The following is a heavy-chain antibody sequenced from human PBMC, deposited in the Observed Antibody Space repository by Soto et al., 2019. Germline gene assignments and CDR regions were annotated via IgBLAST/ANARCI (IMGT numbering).Heavy chain of an antibody. CDR3: ARANYDSSGYYGYGQLQPFDY. V-gene: IGHV3-11*06. CDR2: ISSSSSYT. CDR1: GFTFSDYY. J-gene: IGHJ4*02. Sequence: QVQLVESGGGLVKPGGSLRLSCAASGFTFSDYYMSWIRQAPGKGLEWVSYISSSSSYTNYADSVKGRFTISRDNAKKSLYLQMNSMRAEDTAVYYCARANYDSSGYYGYGQLQPFDYWGQGTLVTVSS. D-gene: IGHD3-22*01.